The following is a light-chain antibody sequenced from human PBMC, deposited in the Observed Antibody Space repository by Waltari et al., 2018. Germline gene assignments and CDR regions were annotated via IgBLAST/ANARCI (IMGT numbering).Light chain of an antibody. CDR3: QQYYSTPLT. CDR2: WAS. J-gene: IGKJ4*01. Sequence: DIVMTQSPDSLAVSLGERATINCKSSQSVLYSSNNKNYVTCYQQKPRQPPKLLIYWASTRESGVPDRFSGSGSETDFTLTISSLQAEDVAVYYCQQYYSTPLTFGGGTKVEIK. CDR1: QSVLYSSNNKNY. V-gene: IGKV4-1*01.